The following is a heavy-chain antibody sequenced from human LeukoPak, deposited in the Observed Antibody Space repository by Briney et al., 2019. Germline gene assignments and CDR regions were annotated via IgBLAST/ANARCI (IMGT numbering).Heavy chain of an antibody. CDR3: AGTYYYDSSGLGD. CDR2: IYHSGNT. D-gene: IGHD3-22*01. CDR1: GGSISSGGFY. Sequence: SETLSLTCTVSGGSISSGGFYWSWIRQPPGKGLEWIGYIYHSGNTYYNPSLKSRVTISLDTSKNQFSLKLSSVTAADTAVYYCAGTYYYDSSGLGDWGQGTLVTVSS. J-gene: IGHJ4*02. V-gene: IGHV4-30-2*01.